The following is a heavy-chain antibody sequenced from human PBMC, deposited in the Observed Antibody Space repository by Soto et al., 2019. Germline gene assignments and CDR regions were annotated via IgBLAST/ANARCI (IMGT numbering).Heavy chain of an antibody. V-gene: IGHV4-34*01. Sequence: NPSETLSLTCAVYGGSFSGYYWSWIRQPPGKGLEWIGEINHSGSTNYNPSLKSRVTISVDTSKNQFSLKLSSVTAADTAVYYCARLRAAAGTKDDAFDIWGQGTMVTVSS. CDR2: INHSGST. CDR3: ARLRAAAGTKDDAFDI. J-gene: IGHJ3*02. CDR1: GGSFSGYY. D-gene: IGHD6-13*01.